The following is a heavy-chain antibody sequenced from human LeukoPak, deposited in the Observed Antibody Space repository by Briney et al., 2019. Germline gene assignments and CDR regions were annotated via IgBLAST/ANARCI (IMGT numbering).Heavy chain of an antibody. CDR2: ITSSSSYI. Sequence: GGSLRLSCAASGFTFSSYSMNWVRQAPGKGLEWVSSITSSSSYIYYADSVKGRFTISRDNAKNSLYLQMNSLRAEDTAVYYCARDLRGDFEYNNSSGPDYWGQGTLVTVSS. J-gene: IGHJ4*02. V-gene: IGHV3-21*01. CDR3: ARDLRGDFEYNNSSGPDY. CDR1: GFTFSSYS. D-gene: IGHD6-6*01.